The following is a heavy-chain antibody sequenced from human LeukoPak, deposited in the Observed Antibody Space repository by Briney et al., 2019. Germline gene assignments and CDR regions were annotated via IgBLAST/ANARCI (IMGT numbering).Heavy chain of an antibody. Sequence: GGSLRLSCAASGFTFSNYPMNWVRQSPERGLEWVSAISGTGGSTSYADSLKGRFTISRDNSKNTLYLQMSSLTAEDTAVYYCARARPTVKGYCRSTRCLGFDPWGQGTLVTVSS. CDR3: ARARPTVKGYCRSTRCLGFDP. V-gene: IGHV3-23*01. CDR1: GFTFSNYP. J-gene: IGHJ5*02. D-gene: IGHD2-2*01. CDR2: ISGTGGST.